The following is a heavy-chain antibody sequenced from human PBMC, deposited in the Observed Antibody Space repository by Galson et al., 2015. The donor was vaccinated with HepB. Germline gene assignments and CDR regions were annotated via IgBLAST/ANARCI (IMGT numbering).Heavy chain of an antibody. D-gene: IGHD5-24*01. CDR2: ISRDGGST. CDR3: VRSDGYNRPNSYYYYGMAV. Sequence: SLRLSCAASGFTFSYYPLHWVRQAPGKGLEYVSTISRDGGSTHYANSVKGRFTISRDNSKNTVFLQMGSLRDEDTAIYYCVRSDGYNRPNSYYYYGMAVWGRGTTVTVSS. J-gene: IGHJ6*02. CDR1: GFTFSYYP. V-gene: IGHV3-64*01.